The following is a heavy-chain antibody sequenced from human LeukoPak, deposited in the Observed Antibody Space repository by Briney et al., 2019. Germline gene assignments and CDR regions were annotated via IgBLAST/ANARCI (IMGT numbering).Heavy chain of an antibody. J-gene: IGHJ3*02. D-gene: IGHD4-17*01. CDR3: ARGYRRAIYPVTTRHDAFDI. CDR1: GGSFSGYY. V-gene: IGHV4-34*01. CDR2: INHSGST. Sequence: PSETLSLTCAVYGGSFSGYYWSWIRQPPGRGLEWIGEINHSGSTNYNPSLKSRVTISVDTSKNQFSLKLSSVTAADTAVYYCARGYRRAIYPVTTRHDAFDIWGQGTMVTVSS.